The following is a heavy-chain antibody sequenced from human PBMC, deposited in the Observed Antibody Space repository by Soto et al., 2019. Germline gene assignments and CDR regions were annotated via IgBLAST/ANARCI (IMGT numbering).Heavy chain of an antibody. CDR3: ATSYGNAWYTY. J-gene: IGHJ4*02. Sequence: GGSLRLACAASGFTFSSYAMSWARQAPGKGLEWVSAISGSGGSTYYADSVKRRFTISRDNSKNTLYLQMNSLRAEDTAVYYCATSYGNAWYTYWGQGTQVTVSS. D-gene: IGHD6-13*01. V-gene: IGHV3-23*01. CDR2: ISGSGGST. CDR1: GFTFSSYA.